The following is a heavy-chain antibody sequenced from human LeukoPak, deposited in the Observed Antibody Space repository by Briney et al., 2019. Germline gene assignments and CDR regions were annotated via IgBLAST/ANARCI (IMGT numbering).Heavy chain of an antibody. Sequence: GGSLRLSCAASGLTFSSYGMHWVRQAPGKGLEWVAFIRYDGSNKYYADSVKGRFTISRDNSKNTLYLQMNSLRAEDTAVYYCAKLRVPPKSQYYGMDVWGQGTTVTVSS. D-gene: IGHD3-3*01. CDR2: IRYDGSNK. CDR1: GLTFSSYG. CDR3: AKLRVPPKSQYYGMDV. J-gene: IGHJ6*02. V-gene: IGHV3-30*02.